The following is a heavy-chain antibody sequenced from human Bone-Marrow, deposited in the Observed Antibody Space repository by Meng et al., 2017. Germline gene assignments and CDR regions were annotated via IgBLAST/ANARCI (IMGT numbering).Heavy chain of an antibody. Sequence: GGSLRLSCAASGFTFNNYEMNWVRQAPGKGLEWVSYISSHGSRIYYADAVKGRFTISGENAKNSLYLQRSSLRAEDTAVYYCARGRGRGIAAAAADYWGQGTLVTVSS. V-gene: IGHV3-48*03. CDR1: GFTFNNYE. CDR3: ARGRGRGIAAAAADY. D-gene: IGHD6-13*01. CDR2: ISSHGSRI. J-gene: IGHJ4*02.